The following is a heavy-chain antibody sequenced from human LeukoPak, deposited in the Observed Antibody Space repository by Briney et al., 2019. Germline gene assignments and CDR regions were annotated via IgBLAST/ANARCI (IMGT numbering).Heavy chain of an antibody. V-gene: IGHV4-59*11. Sequence: NPPETLSLTCTVSGGSISSHYWSWIRQPPGKGLEWIGYIYYSGSTNYNPSLKSRVTISVDTSKNQFSLKLSSVTAADTAVYYCARDRIYDSSGYFDYWGQGTLVTVSS. CDR1: GGSISSHY. J-gene: IGHJ4*02. CDR2: IYYSGST. D-gene: IGHD3-22*01. CDR3: ARDRIYDSSGYFDY.